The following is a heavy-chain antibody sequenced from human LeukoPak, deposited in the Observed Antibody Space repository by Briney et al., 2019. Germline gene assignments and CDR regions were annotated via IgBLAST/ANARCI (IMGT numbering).Heavy chain of an antibody. CDR2: IKSKTDGGTT. V-gene: IGHV3-15*01. J-gene: IGHJ4*02. D-gene: IGHD3-10*01. CDR1: GFTFSNAW. CDR3: TTQRSRITMVRGVIRSDH. Sequence: GGSLRLSCAASGFTFSNAWMSWVRQGPGKGLEWVGRIKSKTDGGTTDYAAPVKGRFTISRDDSKNTLYLQMNSLKTEDTAVYYCTTQRSRITMVRGVIRSDHWGQGTLVTVSS.